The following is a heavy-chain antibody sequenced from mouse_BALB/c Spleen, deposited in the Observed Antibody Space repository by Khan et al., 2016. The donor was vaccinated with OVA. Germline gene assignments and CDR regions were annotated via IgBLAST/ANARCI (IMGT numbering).Heavy chain of an antibody. J-gene: IGHJ3*01. V-gene: IGHV1-53*01. CDR1: GYTFTSYY. Sequence: QVQLQQSGAELVKPGASVKLSCKASGYTFTSYYMYWVKQRPGQGLEWIGDINPSNGDTYFNEKFKNKDTLTVDNSSRTTYMQRSILTSEDSAVYYCTRGGYGGFASWGQGTLVTVSA. CDR3: TRGGYGGFAS. D-gene: IGHD2-2*01. CDR2: INPSNGDT.